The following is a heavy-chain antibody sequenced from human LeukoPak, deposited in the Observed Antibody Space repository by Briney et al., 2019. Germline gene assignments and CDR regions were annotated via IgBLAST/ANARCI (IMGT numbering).Heavy chain of an antibody. CDR3: ARVRTDYDFWSGYRYYYYYMDV. D-gene: IGHD3-3*01. J-gene: IGHJ6*03. CDR1: GFTVSSNF. CDR2: TYSAGST. Sequence: GGSLTLSCAASGFTVSSNFMRWVRQAPGKGLEWVSITYSAGSTYYSDSVKGRSTISRDNSKNRLDLQMNSLRVEDTAVYYCARVRTDYDFWSGYRYYYYYMDVWGKGTTVTVSS. V-gene: IGHV3-53*01.